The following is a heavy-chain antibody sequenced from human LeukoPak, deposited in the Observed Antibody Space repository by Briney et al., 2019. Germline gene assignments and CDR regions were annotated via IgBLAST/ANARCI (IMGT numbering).Heavy chain of an antibody. Sequence: GGSLRLSCAASGFTFTTYWMSWVRQAPGKGLEWVANIKQDGTEKYYVDSVKGRFTISRDNARNSLELQMNSLRVEDTAVYYCAKVAKYYYGSETYYFFEQWGQGTPDTASS. V-gene: IGHV3-7*01. J-gene: IGHJ4*02. D-gene: IGHD3-10*01. CDR1: GFTFTTYW. CDR3: AKVAKYYYGSETYYFFEQ. CDR2: IKQDGTEK.